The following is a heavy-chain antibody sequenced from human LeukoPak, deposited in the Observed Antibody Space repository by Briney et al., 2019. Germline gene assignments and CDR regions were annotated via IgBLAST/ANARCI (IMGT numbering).Heavy chain of an antibody. CDR3: TKGGTVGFDS. D-gene: IGHD1-1*01. CDR1: GFTFNTYW. V-gene: IGHV3-74*01. Sequence: PGGSLRLSCAASGFTFNTYWMHGVRQSPGKGLLWVSRINSDGSSTTYADSVKGRFTISRDNAKNTVYLQMNSLRDEDTAVYYCTKGGTVGFDSWGQGTVVTVSS. J-gene: IGHJ4*02. CDR2: INSDGSST.